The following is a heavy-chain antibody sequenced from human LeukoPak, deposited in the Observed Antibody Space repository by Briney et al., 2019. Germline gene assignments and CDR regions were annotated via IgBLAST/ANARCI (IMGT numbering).Heavy chain of an antibody. V-gene: IGHV5-51*01. CDR2: IYPGDSDT. CDR3: ARAESSLAARLNY. Sequence: GESLKISCEGSGYSFTNYWIAWVRQMPGKGLGWMGIIYPGDSDTRYSPSFQGQVTISADKSINTAYLQWRSLKASDAAIYYCARAESSLAARLNYWGQGTLVTVSS. CDR1: GYSFTNYW. J-gene: IGHJ4*02. D-gene: IGHD6-6*01.